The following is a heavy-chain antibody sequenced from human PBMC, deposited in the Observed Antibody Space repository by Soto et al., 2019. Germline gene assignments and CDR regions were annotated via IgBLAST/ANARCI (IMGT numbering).Heavy chain of an antibody. Sequence: GASVKVSCKASGYTFTSYDINWVRQATGQGLEWMGWMNPNSGNTGYAQKFQGRVTITRDTSASTAYMELISLRSEDKALYYCARVGDFWSGYFFDYWGQGALVTVSS. V-gene: IGHV1-8*01. CDR3: ARVGDFWSGYFFDY. CDR1: GYTFTSYD. J-gene: IGHJ4*02. D-gene: IGHD3-3*01. CDR2: MNPNSGNT.